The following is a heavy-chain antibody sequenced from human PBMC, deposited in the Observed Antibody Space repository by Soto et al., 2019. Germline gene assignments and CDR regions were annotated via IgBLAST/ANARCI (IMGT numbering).Heavy chain of an antibody. CDR2: ISFSGSTI. Sequence: GGSLRLSCAASGFSFSDYEMNWVRQAPGKGLEWIAHISFSGSTIYYTDSVKGRFSISRDNSKSFLYLQMSGLRADDSAVYYCTRGAGFFYGVDVWGLGTTVTVSS. J-gene: IGHJ6*02. CDR1: GFSFSDYE. CDR3: TRGAGFFYGVDV. V-gene: IGHV3-48*03. D-gene: IGHD3-10*01.